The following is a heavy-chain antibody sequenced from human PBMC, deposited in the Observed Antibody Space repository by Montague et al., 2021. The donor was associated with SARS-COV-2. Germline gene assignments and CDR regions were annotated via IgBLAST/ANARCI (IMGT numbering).Heavy chain of an antibody. J-gene: IGHJ4*02. Sequence: SLRLSCAASGFTFSSYGMHWVRQAPGKGLEWVAVIWYDGSNKYYADSVKGRFTISRDNSKNTLYLQMNSLRAEDTAVYYCAREGSFGDYGRAFDYWGQGTLVTVSS. V-gene: IGHV3-33*08. CDR3: AREGSFGDYGRAFDY. D-gene: IGHD4-17*01. CDR2: IWYDGSNK. CDR1: GFTFSSYG.